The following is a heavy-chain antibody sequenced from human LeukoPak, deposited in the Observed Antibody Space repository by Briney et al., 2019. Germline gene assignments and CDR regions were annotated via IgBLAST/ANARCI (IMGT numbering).Heavy chain of an antibody. CDR1: GGSVSSGGSY. D-gene: IGHD3-10*01. CDR2: IYYSGFA. J-gene: IGHJ4*02. V-gene: IGHV4-31*03. Sequence: SVTLSLTCSVSGGSVSSGGSYWTWIRQRPGKGLEWIGYIYYSGFAFYSPSLKTRFFISLDTSENQVSLKVNSVTAADTAVYYCARGGFFGSGSFFDSWGQGTLVTVSS. CDR3: ARGGFFGSGSFFDS.